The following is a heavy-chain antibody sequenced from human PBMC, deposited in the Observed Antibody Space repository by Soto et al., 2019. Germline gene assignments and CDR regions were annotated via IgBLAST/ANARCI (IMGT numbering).Heavy chain of an antibody. D-gene: IGHD6-19*01. CDR1: GGSFSGYF. CDR2: ISHSGSR. J-gene: IGHJ4*02. Sequence: QVQLQQWGAGLLKASETLSLTCVVSGGSFSGYFWTWIRQSPGRGLEWIGEISHSGSRNYNPAFQSRVIISVDSSKNHVSLKLSSMTAADSATYFCARGLAYDRPITVAEPFDSWGQGTLVTVSS. CDR3: ARGLAYDRPITVAEPFDS. V-gene: IGHV4-34*02.